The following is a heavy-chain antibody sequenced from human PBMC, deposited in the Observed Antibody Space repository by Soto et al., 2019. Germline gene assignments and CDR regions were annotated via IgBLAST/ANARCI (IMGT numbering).Heavy chain of an antibody. D-gene: IGHD6-13*01. CDR2: INSDGSDT. J-gene: IGHJ3*02. CDR1: GFTFSTYW. V-gene: IGHV3-74*01. Sequence: EVQLVESGGGLVQPGGSLRLSCAASGFTFSTYWMHWVRQAPGKGLVWVSRINSDGSDTSYADSVKGRFTISRDNAKNTLYLQMSSLRAEDTAIYYCARKGILAAPGAFDIWGQGTMVTVSS. CDR3: ARKGILAAPGAFDI.